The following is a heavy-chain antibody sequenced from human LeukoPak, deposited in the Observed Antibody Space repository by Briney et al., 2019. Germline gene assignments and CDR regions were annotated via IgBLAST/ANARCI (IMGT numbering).Heavy chain of an antibody. CDR1: GGSISSYY. CDR3: ARMGLNPLGYPTYFDY. CDR2: IYTSGST. D-gene: IGHD3-16*02. Sequence: SETLSLTCTVSGGSISSYYWSWIGQPAGKGLEWIGRIYTSGSTNYNPSLKSRVTMSVDTSKNQFSLKLSSVTAADTAVYYCARMGLNPLGYPTYFDYWGQGTLVTVSS. J-gene: IGHJ4*02. V-gene: IGHV4-4*07.